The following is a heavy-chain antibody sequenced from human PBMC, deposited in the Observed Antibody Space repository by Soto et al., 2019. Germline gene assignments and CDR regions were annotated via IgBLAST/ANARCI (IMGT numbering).Heavy chain of an antibody. CDR2: ISGSGGST. Sequence: GGSLRLSCAASGFTFSSYAMSWVRQAPGKGLEWVSAISGSGGSTYYADSVKGRFTISRDNSKNTLYLQMNSLRAEDTAVYYCAKAGSGWGYYKEAFDIWGQGTMVTVPS. CDR1: GFTFSSYA. D-gene: IGHD3-9*01. CDR3: AKAGSGWGYYKEAFDI. V-gene: IGHV3-23*01. J-gene: IGHJ3*02.